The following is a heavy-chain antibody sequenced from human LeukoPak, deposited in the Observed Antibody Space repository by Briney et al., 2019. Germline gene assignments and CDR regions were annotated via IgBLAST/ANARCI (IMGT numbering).Heavy chain of an antibody. CDR3: ARGPQDYYYDSSGYGY. D-gene: IGHD3-22*01. V-gene: IGHV4-34*01. J-gene: IGHJ4*02. Sequence: SETLSLTCAVYGGSFSGYYWSWIRQPPGKGLEWIGEINHSGSTNYNPSLKSRVTISVDTSKNLFSLKLSSVTAADTAVYYCARGPQDYYYDSSGYGYWGQGTLVTVSS. CDR2: INHSGST. CDR1: GGSFSGYY.